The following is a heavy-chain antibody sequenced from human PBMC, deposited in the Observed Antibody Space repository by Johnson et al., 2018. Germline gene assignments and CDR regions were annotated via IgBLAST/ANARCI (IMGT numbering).Heavy chain of an antibody. CDR1: GFSFSNYG. CDR3: VREDDDTNAFDI. Sequence: QVQLVQSGGGVVQPGMSLRLSCVASGFSFSNYGMHWVRQAPGKGLEWIPLISHDGSNICYSDSVKGRFTISRDNSKNTVYLQMKSLRAEDTAVYYCVREDDDTNAFDIWGQGTMVTVSS. D-gene: IGHD3-22*01. V-gene: IGHV3-33*05. J-gene: IGHJ3*02. CDR2: ISHDGSNI.